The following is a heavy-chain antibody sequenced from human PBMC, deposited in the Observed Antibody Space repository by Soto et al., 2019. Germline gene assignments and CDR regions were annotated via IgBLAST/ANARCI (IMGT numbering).Heavy chain of an antibody. J-gene: IGHJ5*02. V-gene: IGHV1-8*01. D-gene: IGHD3-16*01. CDR2: MNPGSGDT. CDR1: GYSFTNND. CDR3: ARMETFGSLNWFDP. Sequence: ASVKVSCKASGYSFTNNDVSWARQATGQGLEWMGWMNPGSGDTGYAQKFQGRVTMTRDISIATAYMELSSLRSDDTAIYYCARMETFGSLNWFDPWGQGTLVTVSS.